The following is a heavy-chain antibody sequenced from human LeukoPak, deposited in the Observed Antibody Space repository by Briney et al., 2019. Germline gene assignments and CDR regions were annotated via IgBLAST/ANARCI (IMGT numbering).Heavy chain of an antibody. V-gene: IGHV4-59*08. Sequence: PSETLPLTCTVSGGSISTYYWSWIRQPPGKGLEWIGYIYYNGATDYNPSLKSRVTISVDTSKNEFSLKLSSVAAADTALYYCARRTVTNGWFRIDYWGQGSLVIVSS. CDR1: GGSISTYY. J-gene: IGHJ4*02. D-gene: IGHD6-19*01. CDR2: IYYNGAT. CDR3: ARRTVTNGWFRIDY.